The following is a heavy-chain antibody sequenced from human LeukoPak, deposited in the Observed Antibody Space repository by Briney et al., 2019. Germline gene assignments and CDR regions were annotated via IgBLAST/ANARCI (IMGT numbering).Heavy chain of an antibody. J-gene: IGHJ4*02. Sequence: SETLSLTCTVSGSSISSYYWSWIRQPAGKGLEWIGRIYTSGSTNYNPSLKSRVTISVDKSKNQFSLKLSSVTAADTAVYYCARDAGYGASSGWFDYWGQGTLVTVSS. CDR1: GSSISSYY. V-gene: IGHV4-4*07. D-gene: IGHD6-19*01. CDR3: ARDAGYGASSGWFDY. CDR2: IYTSGST.